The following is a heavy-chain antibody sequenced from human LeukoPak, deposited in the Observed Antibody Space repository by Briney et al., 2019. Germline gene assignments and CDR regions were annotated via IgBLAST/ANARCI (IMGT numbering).Heavy chain of an antibody. D-gene: IGHD7-27*01. V-gene: IGHV1-69*13. CDR1: GGTFSSYA. CDR2: IIPIFGTA. J-gene: IGHJ4*02. Sequence: AASVKVSCKASGGTFSSYAISWVRQAPGQGLEWMGEIIPIFGTANYAQKFQGRVTITADESTSTAYMELSSLRSEDTAVYYCASKLPAGAFDYWGQGTLVTVSS. CDR3: ASKLPAGAFDY.